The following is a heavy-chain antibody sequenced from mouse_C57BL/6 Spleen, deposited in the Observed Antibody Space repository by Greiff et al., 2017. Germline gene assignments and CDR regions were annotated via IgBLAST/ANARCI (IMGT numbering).Heavy chain of an antibody. D-gene: IGHD1-1*01. J-gene: IGHJ2*01. CDR1: GYTFTSYG. V-gene: IGHV1-81*01. Sequence: VQLQQSGAELARPGASVKLSCKASGYTFTSYGISWVKQRTGQGLEWIGEIYPRSGNTYYNEKFKGKATLTADKSSSTAYLELRSLTSKGPAVYFCARWGTTVVAPNDYWGQGTTLTVSS. CDR2: IYPRSGNT. CDR3: ARWGTTVVAPNDY.